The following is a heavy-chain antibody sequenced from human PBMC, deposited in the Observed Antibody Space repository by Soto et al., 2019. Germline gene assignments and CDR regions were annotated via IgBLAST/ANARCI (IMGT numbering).Heavy chain of an antibody. D-gene: IGHD1-26*01. CDR1: GFTFSSYA. J-gene: IGHJ4*02. V-gene: IGHV3-64D*08. CDR3: ARDTAEWELLLPYDY. CDR2: ISSNGGST. Sequence: GGSLRLSCSASGFTFSSYAMHWVRQAPGKGLEYVSAISSNGGSTYYADSVKGRFTISRDNSKNTLYLQMSSLRAEDTAVYYCARDTAEWELLLPYDYWGQGTLVTVSS.